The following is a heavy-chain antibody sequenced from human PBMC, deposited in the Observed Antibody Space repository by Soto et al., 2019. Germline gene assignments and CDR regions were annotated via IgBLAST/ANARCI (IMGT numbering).Heavy chain of an antibody. CDR2: IYYSGST. CDR3: ARDVKDCSSTSCYFSAKGGDAFDI. CDR1: GGSISSGGYY. J-gene: IGHJ3*02. V-gene: IGHV4-31*03. Sequence: SETLSLTCTVSGGSISSGGYYWSWIRQHPGMGLEWIGYIYYSGSTYYNPSLKSRVTISVDTSKNQFSLKLSSVTAADTAVYYCARDVKDCSSTSCYFSAKGGDAFDIWGQGTMVTVSS. D-gene: IGHD2-2*01.